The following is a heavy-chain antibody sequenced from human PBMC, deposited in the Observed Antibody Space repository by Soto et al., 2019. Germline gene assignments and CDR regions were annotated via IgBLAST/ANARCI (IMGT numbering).Heavy chain of an antibody. CDR3: ARSVRYFDWLPNWFDP. J-gene: IGHJ5*02. D-gene: IGHD3-9*01. CDR2: IYPGDSDT. V-gene: IGHV5-51*01. Sequence: ESLKISCKGSGYSFTSYWIGWVRQMPGKGLEWMGIIYPGDSDTRYSPSFQGQVTISADKSISTAYLQWSSLKASDTAMYYCARSVRYFDWLPNWFDPWGQGTLVTVSS. CDR1: GYSFTSYW.